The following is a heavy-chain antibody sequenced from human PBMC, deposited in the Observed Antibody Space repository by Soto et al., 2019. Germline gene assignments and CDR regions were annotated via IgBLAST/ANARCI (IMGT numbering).Heavy chain of an antibody. V-gene: IGHV3-21*01. CDR2: ISSSSSYI. CDR3: ARVRVRGRIYYFDY. Sequence: GGSLRLSCAASGFTFSSYSMNWVRQAPGKGLEWVSSISSSSSYIYYADSVKGRFTISRDNAKNSLYLQMNSLRAEDTAVYYCARVRVRGRIYYFDYWGQGTLVTVSS. J-gene: IGHJ4*02. D-gene: IGHD3-10*01. CDR1: GFTFSSYS.